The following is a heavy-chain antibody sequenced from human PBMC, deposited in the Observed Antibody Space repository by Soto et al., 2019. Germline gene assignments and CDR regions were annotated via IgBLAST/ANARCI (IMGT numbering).Heavy chain of an antibody. J-gene: IGHJ4*02. CDR3: AREKVGTTFFDN. D-gene: IGHD1-1*01. CDR2: IYPSVSS. V-gene: IGHV4-38-2*02. CDR1: GFAISRGYY. Sequence: LSLTCSVSGFAISRGYYWSWVRQPPGKGLEWIGSIYPSVSSYHNPSLATRLRLSIDTSKNQFTLNLTSVTAADTALYFCAREKVGTTFFDNWGQGIQVTVSS.